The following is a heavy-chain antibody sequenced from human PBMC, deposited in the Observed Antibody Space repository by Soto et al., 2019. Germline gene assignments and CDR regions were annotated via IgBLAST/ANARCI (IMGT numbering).Heavy chain of an antibody. J-gene: IGHJ6*02. CDR1: GYTFTSYA. V-gene: IGHV1-3*01. D-gene: IGHD3-3*01. CDR2: INAGNGNT. Sequence: ASVKVSCKASGYTFTSYAMHWVRQAPGQRLEWMGWINAGNGNTKYSQKFQGRVTITRDTSASTAYMELSSLRSEDTAVYYCARSKRTVPLSWSDSYYGMDVWGQGTTVTVSS. CDR3: ARSKRTVPLSWSDSYYGMDV.